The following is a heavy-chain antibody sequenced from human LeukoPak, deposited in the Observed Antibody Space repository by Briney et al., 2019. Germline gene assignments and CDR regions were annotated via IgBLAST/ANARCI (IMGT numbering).Heavy chain of an antibody. Sequence: ASVKVSCKASGYTFTGYYMHWVRQAPGQGLEWMGWINPNSGGTNYAQKFQGRVTMTGDTSISTAYMELSRLRSDDTAVYYCARAVSRLQQLVLDYWGQGTLVTVSS. V-gene: IGHV1-2*02. J-gene: IGHJ4*02. CDR2: INPNSGGT. CDR3: ARAVSRLQQLVLDY. CDR1: GYTFTGYY. D-gene: IGHD6-13*01.